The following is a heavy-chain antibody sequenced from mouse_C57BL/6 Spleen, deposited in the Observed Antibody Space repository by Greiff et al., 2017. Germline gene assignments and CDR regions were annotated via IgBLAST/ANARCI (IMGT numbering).Heavy chain of an antibody. CDR3: ETIYYDYLFDY. CDR1: GFTFSDYG. Sequence: EVKLVESGGGLVKPGGSLQLSCAASGFTFSDYGMHWVRQAPEKGLEWVAYISSGSSTIYYADTVKGRFTISRDNAKNTLFLQMTSLRSEDTAMYYCETIYYDYLFDYWGQGTTLTVSS. J-gene: IGHJ2*01. CDR2: ISSGSSTI. V-gene: IGHV5-17*01. D-gene: IGHD2-4*01.